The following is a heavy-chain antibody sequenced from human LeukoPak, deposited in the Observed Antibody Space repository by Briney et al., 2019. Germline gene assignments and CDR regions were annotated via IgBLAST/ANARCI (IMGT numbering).Heavy chain of an antibody. V-gene: IGHV3-33*01. CDR3: ARLIGSSRFDP. J-gene: IGHJ5*02. Sequence: TGGSLRLSCAASGFTFSSYGMHWVRQAPGKGLEWVALIWYDGGKQYYADSVKGRFTLSRDNSKNTLHLQMNNLRAEDTAVFYCARLIGSSRFDPWGQGALVTVSS. CDR2: IWYDGGKQ. CDR1: GFTFSSYG. D-gene: IGHD6-6*01.